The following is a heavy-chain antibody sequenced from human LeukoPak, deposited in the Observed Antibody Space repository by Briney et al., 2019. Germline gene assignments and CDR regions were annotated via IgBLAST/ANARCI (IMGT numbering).Heavy chain of an antibody. CDR1: GSTFSTYA. CDR2: ITTSGGST. Sequence: GGSLRLSCAASGSTFSTYAMTWVRQAPGKGLEWVSGITTSGGSTYYADSVKGRFTISRDNSKNTLFLQMNSLRAEDTAVYYCAKEKPGALLGAFDIWGQGTMVTVSS. D-gene: IGHD4/OR15-4a*01. CDR3: AKEKPGALLGAFDI. J-gene: IGHJ3*02. V-gene: IGHV3-23*01.